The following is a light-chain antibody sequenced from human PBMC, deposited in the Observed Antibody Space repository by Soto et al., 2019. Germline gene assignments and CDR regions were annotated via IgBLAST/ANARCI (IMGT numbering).Light chain of an antibody. CDR3: QQRSNWPPT. Sequence: EIVLTQSPATLSLSPGERATLSCRASQSVSRYLAWYQQKPGQAPRLLIYDASNRATGIPARFSGSGSGTDFTLTINSLGPEDFAVYYCQQRSNWPPTFGQGTKVEIK. J-gene: IGKJ1*01. CDR2: DAS. CDR1: QSVSRY. V-gene: IGKV3-11*01.